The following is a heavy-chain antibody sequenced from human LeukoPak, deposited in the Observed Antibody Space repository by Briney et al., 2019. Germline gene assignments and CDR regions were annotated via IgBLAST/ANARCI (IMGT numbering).Heavy chain of an antibody. D-gene: IGHD1-20*01. Sequence: ETLSLTCSVSGASNYWSWIRQSPGKGLEWIGYIHYSGSPRYNPSLKNRVTTSIDTSENQFSLRLTSMTAEDTAVYYCAGHSNWRAGVDWFDPWGQGTQVTVSS. V-gene: IGHV4-59*08. CDR3: AGHSNWRAGVDWFDP. J-gene: IGHJ5*02. CDR1: GASNY. CDR2: IHYSGSP.